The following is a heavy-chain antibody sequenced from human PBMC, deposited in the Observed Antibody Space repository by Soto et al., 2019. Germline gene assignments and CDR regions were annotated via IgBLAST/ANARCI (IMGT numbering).Heavy chain of an antibody. Sequence: QVQLVQSGAEVKKPGASVTVSCRSSGDTFTDYYIHWVRQATGQGLEWMGWINPNGGVTKYAQKFQGWVTMTRDTSIRTVYMQLSRLRSDDTAVYYCARESGGATATLDYYYFYMDVWGTGTTVTVSS. J-gene: IGHJ6*03. CDR2: INPNGGVT. CDR1: GDTFTDYY. V-gene: IGHV1-2*04. CDR3: ARESGGATATLDYYYFYMDV. D-gene: IGHD5-12*01.